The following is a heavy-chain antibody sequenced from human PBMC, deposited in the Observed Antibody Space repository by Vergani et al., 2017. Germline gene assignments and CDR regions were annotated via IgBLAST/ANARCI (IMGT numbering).Heavy chain of an antibody. J-gene: IGHJ3*02. CDR3: ARAVVIKGDAFDI. V-gene: IGHV3-21*01. D-gene: IGHD3-22*01. CDR2: ISSSSSYI. Sequence: WVLSISSSSSYIYYADSVKGRFTISRDNAKNSLYLQMNSLRAEDTAVYYCARAVVIKGDAFDIWGQGTMVTVSS.